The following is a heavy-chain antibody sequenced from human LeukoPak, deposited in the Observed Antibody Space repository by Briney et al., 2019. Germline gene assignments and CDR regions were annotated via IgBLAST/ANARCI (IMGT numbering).Heavy chain of an antibody. CDR2: INHSGST. J-gene: IGHJ4*02. CDR3: ARGPRGYSGYGLLRFDY. D-gene: IGHD5-12*01. CDR1: GGSFSDSY. V-gene: IGHV4-34*01. Sequence: SETLSLTCAVYGGSFSDSYWTWIRQPPGKGLEWIGEINHSGSTNYNPSLKSRVTISVDTSKNQFSLKLSSVTAADTAVYYCARGPRGYSGYGLLRFDYWGQGTLVSVSS.